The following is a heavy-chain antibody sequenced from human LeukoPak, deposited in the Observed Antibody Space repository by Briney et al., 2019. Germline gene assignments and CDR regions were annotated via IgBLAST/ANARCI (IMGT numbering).Heavy chain of an antibody. J-gene: IGHJ6*03. CDR2: INHSGST. D-gene: IGHD6-13*01. V-gene: IGHV4-34*01. CDR3: ARALSSSWYYYYYYMDV. CDR1: GGSFSGYY. Sequence: SETLSLTCAVYGGSFSGYYWSWIRQPPGKGLEWIGEINHSGSTSYNPSLKSRVTISVDTSKNQFSLKLSSVTAADTAVYYCARALSSSWYYYYYYMDVWGKGTTVTVSS.